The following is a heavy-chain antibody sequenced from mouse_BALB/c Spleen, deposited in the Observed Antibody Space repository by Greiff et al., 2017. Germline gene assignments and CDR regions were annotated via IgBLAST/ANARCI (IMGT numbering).Heavy chain of an antibody. V-gene: IGHV1S135*01. CDR2: IDPYNGGT. CDR1: GYAFTSYN. J-gene: IGHJ3*01. D-gene: IGHD1-1*01. CDR3: ARDGSSPAWFAY. Sequence: VQLKESGPELVKPGASVKVSCKASGYAFTSYNMYWVKQSHGKSLEWIGYIDPYNGGTSYNQKFKGKATLTVDKSSSTAYMHLNSLTSEDSAVYYCARDGSSPAWFAYWGQGTLVTVSA.